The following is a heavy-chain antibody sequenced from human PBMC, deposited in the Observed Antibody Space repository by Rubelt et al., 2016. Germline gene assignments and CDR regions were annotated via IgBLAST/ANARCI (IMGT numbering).Heavy chain of an antibody. CDR3: ATRSLWFGEIDRYFDY. J-gene: IGHJ4*02. V-gene: IGHV1-24*01. D-gene: IGHD3-10*01. Sequence: QVQLVQSGAEVKKPGASVKVYCKVSGYTLTELSMHWVRQAPGKGLEWMGGFEPADAETIYEQKFQGRVTMTEDTSTDTAYMGLSSLRSEDTAVYYCATRSLWFGEIDRYFDYWGQGTLVTVSS. CDR2: FEPADAET. CDR1: GYTLTELS.